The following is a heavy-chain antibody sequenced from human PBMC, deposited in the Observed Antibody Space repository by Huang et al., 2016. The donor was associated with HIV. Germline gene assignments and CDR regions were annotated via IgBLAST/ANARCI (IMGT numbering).Heavy chain of an antibody. Sequence: QVQLVESGGGVVQPGRSLRLSCAVSGFTFRDDPMHWVRQAPGKGLEWVAVISFDGRNKVYADFVRGRFTISRDNSKNILYLQLNSLTPADTSIYYCARDTTTVAGLDFWGQGALVTVSS. V-gene: IGHV3-30*14. J-gene: IGHJ4*02. D-gene: IGHD6-19*01. CDR1: GFTFRDDP. CDR2: ISFDGRNK. CDR3: ARDTTTVAGLDF.